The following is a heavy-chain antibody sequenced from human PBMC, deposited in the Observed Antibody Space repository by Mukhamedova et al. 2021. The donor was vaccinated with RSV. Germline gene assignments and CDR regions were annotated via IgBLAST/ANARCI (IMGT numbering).Heavy chain of an antibody. D-gene: IGHD6-19*01. Sequence: KSGDMGSADSVRGRFTISRDNAKNSLYLQMNSLRPEDTALYYCVKDSAAGNWYFDLWGRGTLVRVSS. CDR3: VKDSAAGNWYFDL. V-gene: IGHV3-9*01. CDR2: KSGDM. J-gene: IGHJ2*01.